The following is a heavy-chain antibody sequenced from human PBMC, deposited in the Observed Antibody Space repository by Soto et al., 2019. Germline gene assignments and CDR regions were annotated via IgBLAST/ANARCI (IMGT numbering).Heavy chain of an antibody. V-gene: IGHV3-23*01. Sequence: GGSLRLSCAASGFTFSSYAMSWVRQAPGKGLEWVSAISGSGGSTYYADSVKGRFTISRDNSKNTLYLQMNSLRAEDTAVYYCAKVKREEQQLPWMGGDNWFDPWGQGTLVTVSS. D-gene: IGHD6-13*01. J-gene: IGHJ5*02. CDR1: GFTFSSYA. CDR2: ISGSGGST. CDR3: AKVKREEQQLPWMGGDNWFDP.